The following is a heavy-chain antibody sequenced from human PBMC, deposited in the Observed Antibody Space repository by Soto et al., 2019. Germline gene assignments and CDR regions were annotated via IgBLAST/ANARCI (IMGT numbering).Heavy chain of an antibody. J-gene: IGHJ6*02. CDR2: IIPIFGTA. Sequence: QVQLVQSGAEVTKPGSSVKVSCKASGGTFSSYAISWVRQAPGQGLEWMGGIIPIFGTAHYAQKFQGRVPITADESTSTAYMEVSSLRSEDTAVYYCARVITRPYDYYGMDVWGQGTTDTVSS. V-gene: IGHV1-69*12. CDR1: GGTFSSYA. CDR3: ARVITRPYDYYGMDV. D-gene: IGHD1-20*01.